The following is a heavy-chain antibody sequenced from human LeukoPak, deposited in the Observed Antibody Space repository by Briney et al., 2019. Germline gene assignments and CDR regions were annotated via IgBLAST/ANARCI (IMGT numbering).Heavy chain of an antibody. CDR3: AKAQSYGYSDY. J-gene: IGHJ4*02. CDR2: ISGRGDST. Sequence: PGRSLRLSCAASGFTFSSYAMHWVRQAPGKGLEWVSAISGRGDSTYYVDSVKGRFTISRDNSKNTLYLQMNSLKAEDTAIYYCAKAQSYGYSDYWGQGTLVAVSS. D-gene: IGHD3-16*01. CDR1: GFTFSSYA. V-gene: IGHV3-23*01.